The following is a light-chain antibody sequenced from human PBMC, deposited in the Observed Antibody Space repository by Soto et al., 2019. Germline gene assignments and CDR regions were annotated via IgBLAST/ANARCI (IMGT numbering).Light chain of an antibody. J-gene: IGKJ5*01. CDR1: QSVGSSC. V-gene: IGKV3D-20*02. CDR2: ETS. CDR3: QQRWRSLSIT. Sequence: ELVLPQPPCTPGVTPGVQATLYCRARQSVGSSCLAWYQQKPGLPPRLLIYETSNRVTVIAARCSGSGSVTAFILTISSLEHEDSGVYYCQQRWRSLSITFGQGTRLEIK.